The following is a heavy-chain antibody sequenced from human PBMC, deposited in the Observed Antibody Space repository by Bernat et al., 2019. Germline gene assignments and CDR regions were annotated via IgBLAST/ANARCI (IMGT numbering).Heavy chain of an antibody. CDR3: ASQTTVTTDYYYYMDV. V-gene: IGHV1-69*01. CDR1: GYTFTGYY. J-gene: IGHJ6*03. D-gene: IGHD4-17*01. CDR2: IIPIFGTA. Sequence: QVQLVQSGAEVKKPGASVKVSCKASGYTFTGYYMHWVRQAPGQGLEWMGWIIPIFGTANYAQKFQGRVTITADESTSTAYMELSSLRSEDTAVYYCASQTTVTTDYYYYMDVWGKGTTVTVSS.